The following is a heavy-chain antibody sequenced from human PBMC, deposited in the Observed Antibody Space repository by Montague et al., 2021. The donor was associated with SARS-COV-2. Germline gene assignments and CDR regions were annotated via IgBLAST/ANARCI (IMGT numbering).Heavy chain of an antibody. CDR2: NGYT. Sequence: NGYTHYNPPLKSRVTISVYTYKNQFSLRLSSVTAADTAVYFCARGGATYYSATSCYVTAFDTWGQGTRVTVSS. CDR3: ARGGATYYSATSCYVTAFDT. J-gene: IGHJ3*02. D-gene: IGHD3-22*01. V-gene: IGHV4-59*09.